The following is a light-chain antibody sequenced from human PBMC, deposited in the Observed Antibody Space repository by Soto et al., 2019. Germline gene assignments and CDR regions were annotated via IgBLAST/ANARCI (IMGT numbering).Light chain of an antibody. CDR3: QQYNSYWTT. V-gene: IGKV1-5*01. CDR2: DAS. Sequence: DIQMTQYTSTLSASVGARVTITCRASRSISSWLAWYQQKPGKAPKLLIYDASSLESGVPSRFSGSGSGTEFTLTISSLQPDDFATYYCQQYNSYWTTFGQGTKVDI. CDR1: RSISSW. J-gene: IGKJ1*01.